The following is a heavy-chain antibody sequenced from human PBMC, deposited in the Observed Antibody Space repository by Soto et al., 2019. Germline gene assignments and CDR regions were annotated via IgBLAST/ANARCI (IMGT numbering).Heavy chain of an antibody. CDR1: GFTFSSYW. J-gene: IGHJ4*02. Sequence: GGSLRLSCASSGFTFSSYWMHWFRQAPGKGLMWVSRINSGGGTTTYADSVKGRFTISRDNAKNTLYLQMNGLRAEDTAVYYCARWFTYGNFDYFDYWGQGTQVTVSS. CDR3: ARWFTYGNFDYFDY. CDR2: INSGGGTT. V-gene: IGHV3-74*01. D-gene: IGHD3-10*01.